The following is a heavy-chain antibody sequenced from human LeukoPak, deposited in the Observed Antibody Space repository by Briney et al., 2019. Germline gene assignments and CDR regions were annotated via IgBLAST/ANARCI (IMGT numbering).Heavy chain of an antibody. J-gene: IGHJ6*03. D-gene: IGHD6-25*01. Sequence: SVKVSCKASGYTFTSYGISWVRQAPGQGLEWMGGIIPIFGTANYAQKFQGRVTITTDESTSTAYMELSSLRSEDTAVYYCARAAADYYYYMDVWGKGTTVTVSS. CDR3: ARAAADYYYYMDV. V-gene: IGHV1-69*05. CDR2: IIPIFGTA. CDR1: GYTFTSYG.